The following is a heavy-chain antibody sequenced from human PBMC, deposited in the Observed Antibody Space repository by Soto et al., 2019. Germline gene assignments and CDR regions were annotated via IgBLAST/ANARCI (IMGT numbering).Heavy chain of an antibody. J-gene: IGHJ5*02. V-gene: IGHV4-30-4*01. CDR3: ARGRLVVVVAATRNWFDP. CDR2: IFYSGTT. D-gene: IGHD2-15*01. CDR1: GGSISSGNYY. Sequence: SETLSLTCTVSGGSISSGNYYWTWIRQPPGKGLEWIGYIFYSGTTYYNPSLKSRVTISVDTSKNQFFLKLSSVTAADTAVYYCARGRLVVVVAATRNWFDPWGQGTLVTVSS.